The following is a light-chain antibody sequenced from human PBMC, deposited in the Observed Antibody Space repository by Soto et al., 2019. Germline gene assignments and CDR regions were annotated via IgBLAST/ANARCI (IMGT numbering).Light chain of an antibody. CDR3: QQYNNWPLT. V-gene: IGKV3-15*01. J-gene: IGKJ4*01. CDR2: GAS. CDR1: QSVSSN. Sequence: EILMAQSPATLFASTGERATLSCRASQSVSSNLAWYQQKPGQAPRLLIYGASTRATGIPATFSGSGSGTEFTLTISSLQSEDFAVYYCQQYNNWPLTFGGGTKVEI.